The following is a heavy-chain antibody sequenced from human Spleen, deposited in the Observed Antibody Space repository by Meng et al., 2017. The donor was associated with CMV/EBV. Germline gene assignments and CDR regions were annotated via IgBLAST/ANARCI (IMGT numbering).Heavy chain of an antibody. CDR3: ARENIRRDCSSTSCYGTAQYYGMDV. V-gene: IGHV3-30*04. CDR1: GFTFSSYA. CDR2: ISYDGSNK. J-gene: IGHJ6*02. D-gene: IGHD2-2*01. Sequence: GESLKISCAASGFTFSSYAMSWVRQAPGKGLEWVAVISYDGSNKYYADSVKGRFTISRDNSKNTLYLQMNSLRAEDTAVYYCARENIRRDCSSTSCYGTAQYYGMDVWGQGTTVTVSS.